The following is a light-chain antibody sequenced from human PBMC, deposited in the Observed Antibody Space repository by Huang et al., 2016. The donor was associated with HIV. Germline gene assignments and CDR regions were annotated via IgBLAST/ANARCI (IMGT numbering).Light chain of an antibody. V-gene: IGKV3-15*01. CDR2: GAS. J-gene: IGKJ2*01. Sequence: EVMMTQSPATLSVSLGDKASLSCRASQRVGVNLAWYQQKPGQAPTLLIYGASDRATGISARFSGSGSETDFILTISSLQSEDSAVYFCQQYDKWPGTFGQGTRLQI. CDR1: QRVGVN. CDR3: QQYDKWPGT.